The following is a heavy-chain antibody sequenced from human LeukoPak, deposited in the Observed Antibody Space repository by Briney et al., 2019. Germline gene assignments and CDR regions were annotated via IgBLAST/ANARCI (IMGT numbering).Heavy chain of an antibody. V-gene: IGHV3-33*01. CDR3: ARTASRGPQSAEYFQH. CDR1: GFTSSSYT. CDR2: IWYDGSNK. J-gene: IGHJ1*01. Sequence: VGSLRLSCAVPGFTSSSYTMYWVRQAPRKGLESVSDIWYDGSNKYYADSVKGGFTISRDNSKNTLYLQMNSLRAENTAVYFCARTASRGPQSAEYFQHWGQGTLVTVSS.